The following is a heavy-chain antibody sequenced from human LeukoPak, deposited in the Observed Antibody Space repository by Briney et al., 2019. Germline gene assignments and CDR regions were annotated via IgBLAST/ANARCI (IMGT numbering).Heavy chain of an antibody. Sequence: GGSLRLSCAASGFMFSHHTMTWVRQAPGKGLEWVSSINGSGDATTYADSVMGRFTISRDNSKNTVSLQMNSLRADDSAVYYCAKSDCGSDGCKLLNYWGQGTLVTASS. CDR2: INGSGDAT. CDR1: GFMFSHHT. V-gene: IGHV3-23*01. D-gene: IGHD2-21*01. J-gene: IGHJ4*02. CDR3: AKSDCGSDGCKLLNY.